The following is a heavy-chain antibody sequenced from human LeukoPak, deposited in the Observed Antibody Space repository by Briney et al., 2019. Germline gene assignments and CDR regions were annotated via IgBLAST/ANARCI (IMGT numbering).Heavy chain of an antibody. CDR2: INPNSGGT. CDR3: AKDGGSLTYYFDY. J-gene: IGHJ4*02. Sequence: ASVTVSCKASGYTFTGYYMHWVRQAPGQGLEWMGWINPNSGGTNYAQKFQGRVTMTRDTSISTAYMELSRLRSDDTAVYYCAKDGGSLTYYFDYWGQGTLVTVSS. CDR1: GYTFTGYY. V-gene: IGHV1-2*02. D-gene: IGHD1-26*01.